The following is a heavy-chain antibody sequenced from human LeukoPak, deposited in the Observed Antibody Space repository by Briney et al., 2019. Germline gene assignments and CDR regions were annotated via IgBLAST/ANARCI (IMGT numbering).Heavy chain of an antibody. Sequence: GASVKVSCKASGGTFSSYAISWVRQAPGQGLEWMGGIIPIFGTANYAQKFQGRVTITADKSTSTAYMELSSLRSEDTAVYYCARVLRGAWYAVDYWGQGTLVTVSS. V-gene: IGHV1-69*06. CDR2: IIPIFGTA. J-gene: IGHJ4*02. D-gene: IGHD6-19*01. CDR1: GGTFSSYA. CDR3: ARVLRGAWYAVDY.